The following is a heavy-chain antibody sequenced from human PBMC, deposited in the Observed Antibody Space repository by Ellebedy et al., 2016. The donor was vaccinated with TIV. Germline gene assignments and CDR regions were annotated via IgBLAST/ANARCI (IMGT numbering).Heavy chain of an antibody. Sequence: GESLKISXAASGFTFSDYYMSWIRQAPGKGLEWVSYISSSGSTIYYADSVKGRFTISRDNAKNSLYLQMNSLRAEDTAVYYCARGSSSGWYMIDYWGQGTLVTVSS. V-gene: IGHV3-11*01. D-gene: IGHD6-19*01. CDR2: ISSSGSTI. CDR1: GFTFSDYY. CDR3: ARGSSSGWYMIDY. J-gene: IGHJ4*02.